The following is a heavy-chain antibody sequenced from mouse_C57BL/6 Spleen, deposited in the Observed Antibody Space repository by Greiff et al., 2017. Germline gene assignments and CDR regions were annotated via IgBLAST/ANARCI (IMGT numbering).Heavy chain of an antibody. CDR3: TRAYYSNYPYYAMDY. V-gene: IGHV5-9-1*02. CDR1: GFTFSSYA. Sequence: EVKLVESGEGLVKPGGSLKLSCAASGFTFSSYAMSWVRQTPEQRLEWVAYISSGGDYIYYADTVKGRFTISRDNARNTLYLQMSSLKSEDTAMYYCTRAYYSNYPYYAMDYWGQGTSVTVSS. CDR2: ISSGGDYI. D-gene: IGHD2-5*01. J-gene: IGHJ4*01.